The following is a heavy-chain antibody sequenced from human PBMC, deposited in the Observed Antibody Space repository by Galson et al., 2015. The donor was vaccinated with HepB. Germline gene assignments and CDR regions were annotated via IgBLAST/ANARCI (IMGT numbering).Heavy chain of an antibody. V-gene: IGHV4-39*07. CDR2: IYYTGST. CDR1: GSSLYRSTYF. Sequence: SETLSLTCTVSGSSLYRSTYFWGWIRQPPGKGLQSIGTIYYTGSTYHNPSLKSRVIMSPDTSKKQFSLNLSSVTAADTAVYYCSTLTHWESLFYFDYWGQGILVTVSS. D-gene: IGHD7-27*01. J-gene: IGHJ4*02. CDR3: STLTHWESLFYFDY.